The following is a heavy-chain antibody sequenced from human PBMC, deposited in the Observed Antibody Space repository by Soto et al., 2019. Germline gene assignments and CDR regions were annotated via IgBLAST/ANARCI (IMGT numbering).Heavy chain of an antibody. Sequence: SETLSLTCTVSGGSISSSSYYRGWIRQPPGKGLEWIGSIYYSGSTYYNPSLKSRVTISVDTSKNQFSLKLSSVTAADTAVYYCASSYSYGYFDYWGQGTLVTVSS. J-gene: IGHJ4*02. D-gene: IGHD5-18*01. CDR2: IYYSGST. CDR1: GGSISSSSYY. CDR3: ASSYSYGYFDY. V-gene: IGHV4-39*01.